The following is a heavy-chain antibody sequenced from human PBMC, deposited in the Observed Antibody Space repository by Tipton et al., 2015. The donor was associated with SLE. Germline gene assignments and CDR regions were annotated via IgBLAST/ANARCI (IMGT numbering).Heavy chain of an antibody. CDR1: GGSVSTYY. D-gene: IGHD2-21*02. J-gene: IGHJ4*02. Sequence: TLSLTCTVSGGSVSTYYWSWIQQPPGKGLEWTGYIDTSGSTNYNPSLKSRVTISVDTSKNQFSLKWSSVSASDTAGYYCARGDNNSWRLRLWCQGTLVTVSA. V-gene: IGHV4-4*08. CDR2: IDTSGST. CDR3: ARGDNNSWRLRL.